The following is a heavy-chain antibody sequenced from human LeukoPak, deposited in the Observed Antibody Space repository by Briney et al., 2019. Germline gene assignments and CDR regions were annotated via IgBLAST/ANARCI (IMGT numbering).Heavy chain of an antibody. CDR1: GFTFSSYE. J-gene: IGHJ4*02. CDR3: VRRSNGFDPFFDY. D-gene: IGHD5-12*01. Sequence: GGSLRLSCAASGFTFSSYEMNWVRQAPGKGLEWVSYIGDSGGSRHYAVSVKGRFTISRDNAKNLLFLQMNDLRAEDTAVYFCVRRSNGFDPFFDYWGQGVLVTVSS. V-gene: IGHV3-48*03. CDR2: IGDSGGSR.